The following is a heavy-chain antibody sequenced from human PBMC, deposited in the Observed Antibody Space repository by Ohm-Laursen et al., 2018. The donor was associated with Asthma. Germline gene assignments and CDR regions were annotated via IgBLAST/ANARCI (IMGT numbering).Heavy chain of an antibody. Sequence: SLRLSCSASGFTFSNHWMTWVRQAPGKGLEWVANIKQDGSEKYYVDSVKGRFTISRDNAKNSLYLQMNSLRAEDTAVYYCATLGLGAFDYWGQGTLVTVSS. V-gene: IGHV3-7*01. CDR1: GFTFSNHW. CDR2: IKQDGSEK. CDR3: ATLGLGAFDY. J-gene: IGHJ4*02. D-gene: IGHD3-16*01.